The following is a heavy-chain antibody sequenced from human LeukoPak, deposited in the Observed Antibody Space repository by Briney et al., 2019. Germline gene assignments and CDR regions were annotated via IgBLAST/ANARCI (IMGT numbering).Heavy chain of an antibody. CDR3: AKATHSGYARGPNGDY. V-gene: IGHV3-30*02. Sequence: PGGSLRLSLPASEFPFSSYGMHWSGRAQEKGLEGLEFIRYDGSNKDFADSVKGRFTISRDNSKNTLYLQMNSLRTDDTAVYYCAKATHSGYARGPNGDYWGQGTLVIVSS. J-gene: IGHJ4*02. CDR2: IRYDGSNK. CDR1: EFPFSSYG. D-gene: IGHD5-12*01.